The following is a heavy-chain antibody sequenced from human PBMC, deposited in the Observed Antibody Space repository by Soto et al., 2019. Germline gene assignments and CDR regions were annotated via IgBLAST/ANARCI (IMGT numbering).Heavy chain of an antibody. CDR1: GYTFTSYA. D-gene: IGHD3-10*01. Sequence: GASVKVPCKASGYTFTSYAMHWVRQSPGQRLEWMGWINAGNGNTKYSQKFQGRVTITRDTSASTAYMELSSLRSEDTAVYYCASGGVNGSGRDISGYDAFDLWGQGTMVTVSS. J-gene: IGHJ3*01. V-gene: IGHV1-3*01. CDR3: ASGGVNGSGRDISGYDAFDL. CDR2: INAGNGNT.